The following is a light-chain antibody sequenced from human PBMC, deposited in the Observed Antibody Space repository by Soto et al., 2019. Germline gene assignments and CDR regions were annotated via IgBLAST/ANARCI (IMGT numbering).Light chain of an antibody. J-gene: IGLJ1*01. CDR3: AAWDDSLNGYV. CDR1: SSNIGGNT. V-gene: IGLV1-44*01. CDR2: SNN. Sequence: QPVLAQPPSASGTPGQRVTISCSGSSSNIGGNTVSWYQQLPGTAPKLLIYSNNQRPSGVPVRFSGSKSGTSASLAISGLQSDDEADYYCAAWDDSLNGYVFGTGTKVTVL.